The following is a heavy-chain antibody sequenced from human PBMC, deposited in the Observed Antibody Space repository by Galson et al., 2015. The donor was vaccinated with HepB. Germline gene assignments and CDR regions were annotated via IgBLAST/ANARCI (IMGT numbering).Heavy chain of an antibody. J-gene: IGHJ6*02. Sequence: ETLSLTCAVYGGSFSGYYWSWIRQPPGKGLEWIGEVNHSGSTKYNPSLKSRVTISVDTSKNQFSLKLSSVTAADTAVYFCASAKSLVVVPAAVGDYYYYGLDVWGQGTTVTVSS. CDR1: GGSFSGYY. CDR2: VNHSGST. D-gene: IGHD2-2*01. CDR3: ASAKSLVVVPAAVGDYYYYGLDV. V-gene: IGHV4-34*01.